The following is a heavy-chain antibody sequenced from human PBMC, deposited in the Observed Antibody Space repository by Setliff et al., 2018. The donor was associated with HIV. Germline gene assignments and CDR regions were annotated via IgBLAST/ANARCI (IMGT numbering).Heavy chain of an antibody. CDR1: GDSISSGGHY. D-gene: IGHD3-22*01. CDR2: IHYGGST. Sequence: SETLSLTCSVSGDSISSGGHYWSWIRQSPGKGLEWIGYIHYGGSTYFNPSLKGRVSISTDTSKNQFSLKLTSVTAADTAVYYCASRDTSRYFDDYWGQGTLVTVSS. V-gene: IGHV4-30-4*08. CDR3: ASRDTSRYFDDY. J-gene: IGHJ4*02.